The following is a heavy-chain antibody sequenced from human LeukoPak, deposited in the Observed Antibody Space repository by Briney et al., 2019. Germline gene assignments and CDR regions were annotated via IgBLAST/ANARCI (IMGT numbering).Heavy chain of an antibody. V-gene: IGHV4-30-2*01. CDR1: GGSISSGGYS. CDR2: IYHSGST. D-gene: IGHD2-21*02. J-gene: IGHJ3*02. Sequence: SETLSLTCAVSGGSISSGGYSWSWIRQPPGKGLEWIGYIYHSGSTYYNPSLKSRVTISEDRSKNQFSLKLSSVTAADTAVYYCARSAYCGGDCYADAFDIWGQGTMVTVSS. CDR3: ARSAYCGGDCYADAFDI.